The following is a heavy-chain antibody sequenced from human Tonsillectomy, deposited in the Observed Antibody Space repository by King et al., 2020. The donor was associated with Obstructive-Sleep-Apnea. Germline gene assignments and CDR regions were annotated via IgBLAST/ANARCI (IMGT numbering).Heavy chain of an antibody. J-gene: IGHJ4*02. D-gene: IGHD5-12*01. Sequence: QLVQSGVEVKKPGASVKVSCKASGYTFTNYGISWVRQAPGQGLEWMGWISAYNGNTNYAQKLQGRVTMTKDTSTNTAYMELRSLRSDDTAFYYCARGTNSGYDWVDYFDYWGQGTLVTVSS. CDR2: ISAYNGNT. CDR1: GYTFTNYG. CDR3: ARGTNSGYDWVDYFDY. V-gene: IGHV1-18*01.